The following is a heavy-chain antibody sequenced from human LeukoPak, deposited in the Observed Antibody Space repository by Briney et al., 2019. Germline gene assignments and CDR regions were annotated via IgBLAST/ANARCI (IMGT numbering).Heavy chain of an antibody. J-gene: IGHJ6*02. D-gene: IGHD2-21*02. V-gene: IGHV1-18*01. Sequence: APVKVSCKASGYTFTSYGISWVRQAPGQGLEWMGWISAYNGNTNYAQKLQGRVTMTTDTSTSTAYMELRSLRSDDTAVYYCARDDVVVTAKDGMDVWGQGTTVTVSS. CDR2: ISAYNGNT. CDR1: GYTFTSYG. CDR3: ARDDVVVTAKDGMDV.